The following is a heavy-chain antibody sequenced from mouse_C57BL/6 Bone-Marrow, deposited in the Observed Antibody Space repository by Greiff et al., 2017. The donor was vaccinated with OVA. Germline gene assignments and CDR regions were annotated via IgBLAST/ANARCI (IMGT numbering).Heavy chain of an antibody. CDR1: GYTFTSYW. Sequence: QVQLQQSGAELVKPGASVKLSCKASGYTFTSYWMHWVKQRPGQGLEWIGMIHPNSGSTNYNEKLKSKATLTVDKSSSTAYMQLSSLTSEDSAVYYCARNVGDWYFDVWGTGTTVTVSS. CDR2: IHPNSGST. J-gene: IGHJ1*03. CDR3: ARNVGDWYFDV. V-gene: IGHV1-64*01.